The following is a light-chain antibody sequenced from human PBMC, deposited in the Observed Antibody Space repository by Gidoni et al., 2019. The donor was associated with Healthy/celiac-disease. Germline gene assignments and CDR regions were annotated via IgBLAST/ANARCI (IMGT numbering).Light chain of an antibody. CDR3: QQRSNWPLT. Sequence: EIVLTQSPATLSLSPGERATLSCRASQSVSSYLAWYQQKPGQAPRLLIYDASNRATGIPARFSGSGSGTDFTLTIRSLAPEDFAVYYCQQRSNWPLTFGPXTKVNIK. CDR1: QSVSSY. CDR2: DAS. V-gene: IGKV3-11*01. J-gene: IGKJ3*01.